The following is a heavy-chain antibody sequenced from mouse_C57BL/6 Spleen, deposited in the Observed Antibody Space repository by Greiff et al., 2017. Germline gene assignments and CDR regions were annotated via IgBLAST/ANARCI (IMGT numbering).Heavy chain of an antibody. V-gene: IGHV1-69*01. D-gene: IGHD2-3*01. J-gene: IGHJ3*01. CDR1: GYTFTSYW. Sequence: VQLQQPGAELVMPGASVKLSCKASGYTFTSYWMHWVKQRPGQGLEWIGEIDPSDSYTNYNQKFKGKSTLTVNKSSSTAYMQLSSLTSEDSAVYYCARTEDGSSWFAYWDQGTLLTVSA. CDR2: IDPSDSYT. CDR3: ARTEDGSSWFAY.